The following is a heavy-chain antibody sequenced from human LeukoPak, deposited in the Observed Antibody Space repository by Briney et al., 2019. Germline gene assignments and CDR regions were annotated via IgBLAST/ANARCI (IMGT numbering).Heavy chain of an antibody. CDR2: ISGSGGST. V-gene: IGHV3-23*01. Sequence: PGGSLRLSCAASKFTFSSYTMNWVRQAPGKGLEWVSAISGSGGSTYYADSVKGRFTISRDNSKNTLYLQMNSLRAEDTAVYYCANYGASNGFDYWGQGTLVTVSS. CDR3: ANYGASNGFDY. D-gene: IGHD4-17*01. CDR1: KFTFSSYT. J-gene: IGHJ4*02.